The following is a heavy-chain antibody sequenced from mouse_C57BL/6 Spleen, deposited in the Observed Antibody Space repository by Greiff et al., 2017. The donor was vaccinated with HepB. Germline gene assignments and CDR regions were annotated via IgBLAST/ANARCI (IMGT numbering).Heavy chain of an antibody. Sequence: EVKVVESGEGLVKPGGSLKLSCAASGFTFSSYAMSWVRQTPEKRLEWVAYISSGGDYIYYADTVKGRFTISRDNARNTLYLQMSSLKSEDTAMYYCTRDSIYDGYYFDYWGQGTTLTVSS. CDR1: GFTFSSYA. D-gene: IGHD2-3*01. V-gene: IGHV5-9-1*02. CDR2: ISSGGDYI. CDR3: TRDSIYDGYYFDY. J-gene: IGHJ2*01.